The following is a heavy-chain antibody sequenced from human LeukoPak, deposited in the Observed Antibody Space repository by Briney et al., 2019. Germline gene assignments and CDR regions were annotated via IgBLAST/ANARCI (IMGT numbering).Heavy chain of an antibody. V-gene: IGHV4-30-4*01. J-gene: IGHJ4*02. D-gene: IGHD3-22*01. Sequence: SQTLSLTCTVSGGSISSGDYYWSWIRQPPGKGLEWIGYIYYSGSTYYNPSLKSRVTISVDTSKNQFSLKLSSVTAAGTAVYYCARVNYYDSSGSLYGGYYFDYWGQGTLVTVSS. CDR1: GGSISSGDYY. CDR2: IYYSGST. CDR3: ARVNYYDSSGSLYGGYYFDY.